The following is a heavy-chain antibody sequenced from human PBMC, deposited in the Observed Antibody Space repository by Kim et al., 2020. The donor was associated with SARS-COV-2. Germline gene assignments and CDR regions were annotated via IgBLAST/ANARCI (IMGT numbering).Heavy chain of an antibody. CDR2: ISSSSSTI. CDR3: ARDEGGGSGRYIPYYYYYGMDG. CDR1: GFTFSSYS. V-gene: IGHV3-48*04. D-gene: IGHD3-10*01. J-gene: IGHJ6*04. Sequence: GGSLRLSCAASGFTFSSYSMNWVRQAPGKGLEWVSYISSSSSTIYYADSVKGRFTISRDNAKNSLELQMNSLRAEDTAVYYCARDEGGGSGRYIPYYYYYGMDGWSEGPTVAVSS.